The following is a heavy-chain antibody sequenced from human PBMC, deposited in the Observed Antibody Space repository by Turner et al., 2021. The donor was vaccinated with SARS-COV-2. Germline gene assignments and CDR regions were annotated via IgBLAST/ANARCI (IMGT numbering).Heavy chain of an antibody. V-gene: IGHV4-39*01. CDR1: GGSISSSSYY. J-gene: IGHJ6*02. CDR3: ARLPVGYYGSGSYYHYGMDV. Sequence: QLQLQESGPGLLEPSAALSPTCTVAGGSISSSSYYWGWMRQPPGKGLEWIGSIYYSGSTYYNPPLKSRVTISVDTSKNQFSLKLSSVTAADTAVYYCARLPVGYYGSGSYYHYGMDVWGQGTTVTVSS. CDR2: IYYSGST. D-gene: IGHD3-10*01.